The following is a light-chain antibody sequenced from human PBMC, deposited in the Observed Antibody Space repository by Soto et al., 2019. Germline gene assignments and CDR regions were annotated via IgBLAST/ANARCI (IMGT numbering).Light chain of an antibody. J-gene: IGLJ3*02. CDR1: SSDVGGYNY. Sequence: QAVVTQPASVSGSPGQSITISCTGTSSDVGGYNYVSWYQQHPGKAPKFMIYEVSNRPSGVSNRFSGSKSGNTASLTISGLQAEDEADYYCSSYTSSSTHWVFGGGTKVTVL. V-gene: IGLV2-14*01. CDR2: EVS. CDR3: SSYTSSSTHWV.